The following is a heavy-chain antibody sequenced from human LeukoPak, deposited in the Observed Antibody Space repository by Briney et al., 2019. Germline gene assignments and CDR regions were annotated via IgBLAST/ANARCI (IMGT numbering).Heavy chain of an antibody. Sequence: SETLSLTCTVSGDSINNNNYYWGWVRQPPGKGLEWIGYIYYSGSTNYNPSLKSRVTISVDTSKNQFSLKLSSVTAADTAVYYCVRVSPDIVVVPAAQGSFDIWGQGTMVTVSS. CDR1: GDSINNNNYY. D-gene: IGHD2-2*01. CDR2: IYYSGST. V-gene: IGHV4-61*05. CDR3: VRVSPDIVVVPAAQGSFDI. J-gene: IGHJ3*02.